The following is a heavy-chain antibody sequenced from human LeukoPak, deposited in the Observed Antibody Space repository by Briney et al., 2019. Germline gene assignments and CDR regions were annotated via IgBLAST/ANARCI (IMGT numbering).Heavy chain of an antibody. D-gene: IGHD6-13*01. CDR2: INTNTGNP. CDR3: ARDPQRIAAAGNWFDP. Sequence: ASLRVSPSAAGYTFTSYAINWVREAPGQGLEWMGWINTNTGNPTYAQGFTGRFVFSLDTSVSTAYLQISSLKAEDTAVYYCARDPQRIAAAGNWFDPWDQGTLVTVSS. CDR1: GYTFTSYA. J-gene: IGHJ5*02. V-gene: IGHV7-4-1*02.